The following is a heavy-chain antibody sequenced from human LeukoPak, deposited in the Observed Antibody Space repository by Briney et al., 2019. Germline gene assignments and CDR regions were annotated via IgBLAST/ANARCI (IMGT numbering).Heavy chain of an antibody. CDR2: ISYDGSNK. CDR1: GFTFSSYG. J-gene: IGHJ4*02. CDR3: AKDWGPLTLDY. D-gene: IGHD3-16*01. Sequence: PGGSLRLSCAASGFTFSSYGMHWVRQAPGKGLEWVAVISYDGSNKYYADSVKGRFTISRDNSKNTLYLQMNSLRAEDTAVYYCAKDWGPLTLDYWDQGTLVTVSS. V-gene: IGHV3-30*18.